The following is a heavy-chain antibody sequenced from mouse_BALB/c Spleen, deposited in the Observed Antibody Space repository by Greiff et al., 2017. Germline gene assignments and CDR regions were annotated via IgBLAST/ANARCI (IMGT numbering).Heavy chain of an antibody. CDR3: ARGTVVADYYAMDY. Sequence: EVNLVESGGGLVKPGGSLKLSCAASGFTFSSYTMSWVRQTPEKRLEWVATISSGGGNTYYPDSVKGRFTISRDNAKNNLYLQMSSLRSEDTALYYCARGTVVADYYAMDYWGQGTSVTVSS. J-gene: IGHJ4*01. CDR2: ISSGGGNT. V-gene: IGHV5-9*03. D-gene: IGHD1-1*01. CDR1: GFTFSSYT.